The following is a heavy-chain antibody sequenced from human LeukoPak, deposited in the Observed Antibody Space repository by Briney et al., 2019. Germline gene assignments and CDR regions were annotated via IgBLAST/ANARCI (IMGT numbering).Heavy chain of an antibody. V-gene: IGHV1-2*02. CDR2: VNPNSGGT. D-gene: IGHD6-19*01. Sequence: ASVKVSFKASGYTFTAYYMHWVRQAPGQRLEWMGWVNPNSGGTNYAQKFQDRVTMTRDTSISTAYMELHRLRSDDTAVYYCATVPLNGYSSGWYSFDYWGQGALVTVSS. J-gene: IGHJ4*02. CDR3: ATVPLNGYSSGWYSFDY. CDR1: GYTFTAYY.